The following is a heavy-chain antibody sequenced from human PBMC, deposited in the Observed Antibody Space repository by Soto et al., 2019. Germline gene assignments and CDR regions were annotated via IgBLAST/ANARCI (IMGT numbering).Heavy chain of an antibody. D-gene: IGHD3-9*01. V-gene: IGHV3-23*01. CDR2: ISGSGGST. CDR1: GFTFSSYA. CDR3: AKLPIQNLVLRYFDGGYYFDY. J-gene: IGHJ4*02. Sequence: GGSLRLSCAASGFTFSSYAMSWVRQAPGKGLEWVSAISGSGGSTYYADSVKGRFTISRDNSKNTLFLQMNSLRAGETAVYYCAKLPIQNLVLRYFDGGYYFDYWGQGTLVTVSS.